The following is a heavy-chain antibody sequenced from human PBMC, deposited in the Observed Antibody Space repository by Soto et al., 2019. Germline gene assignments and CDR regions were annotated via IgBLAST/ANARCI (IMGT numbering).Heavy chain of an antibody. CDR2: INAGNGNT. Sequence: ASVKVSCKASGYTFTTYTMHWVRQAPGQRLEWMGWINAGNGNTKYSQKFQGRVTITRDTSASTAYMELSSLRSEDTAVYYCVRDSSGYSYTNFDYWGQGTLVTVSS. CDR1: GYTFTTYT. CDR3: VRDSSGYSYTNFDY. V-gene: IGHV1-3*01. D-gene: IGHD3-22*01. J-gene: IGHJ4*02.